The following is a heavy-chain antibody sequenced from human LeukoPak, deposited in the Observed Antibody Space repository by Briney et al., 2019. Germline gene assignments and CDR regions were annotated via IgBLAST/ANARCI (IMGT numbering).Heavy chain of an antibody. J-gene: IGHJ4*02. D-gene: IGHD3-3*01. Sequence: PGGSLRLSCAASGFTFSSYSMNWVRQAPGKGLEWVSYISSSSSIIYYADSVKGRFTISRDNAKNSLYLQMNSLRDEDTAVYYCAREGAYYDFWSGYPDYWGQGTLVTVSS. CDR2: ISSSSSII. CDR1: GFTFSSYS. V-gene: IGHV3-48*02. CDR3: AREGAYYDFWSGYPDY.